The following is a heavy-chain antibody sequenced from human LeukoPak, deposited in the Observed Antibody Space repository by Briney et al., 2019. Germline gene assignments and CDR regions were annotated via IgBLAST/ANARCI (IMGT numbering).Heavy chain of an antibody. D-gene: IGHD5-12*01. V-gene: IGHV3-48*03. J-gene: IGHJ4*02. CDR2: ISSSGSTI. Sequence: GGSLRLSCAASGFTFSSYEMTWVRQAPGKGLEWVSYISSSGSTIYYADSVKGRFTISRDNAKNSLYLQMNSLRAEDTAVYYCARDLSSGYDGLRDYWGQGTLVTVSS. CDR3: ARDLSSGYDGLRDY. CDR1: GFTFSSYE.